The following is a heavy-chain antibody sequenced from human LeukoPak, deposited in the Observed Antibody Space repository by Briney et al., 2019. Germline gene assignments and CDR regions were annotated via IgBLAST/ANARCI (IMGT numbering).Heavy chain of an antibody. CDR2: ISAHNGDT. CDR3: ASSGGIVAMVGGYYYGMDV. D-gene: IGHD5-12*01. CDR1: GYTFPTYG. Sequence: ASVKVSCKASGYTFPTYGITWVRQAPGQGLEWMGWISAHNGDTNYAQNLQGRVTMTTDTSTRTAYMELRSLTSDDTAVYYCASSGGIVAMVGGYYYGMDVWGQGITVTVSS. V-gene: IGHV1-18*01. J-gene: IGHJ6*02.